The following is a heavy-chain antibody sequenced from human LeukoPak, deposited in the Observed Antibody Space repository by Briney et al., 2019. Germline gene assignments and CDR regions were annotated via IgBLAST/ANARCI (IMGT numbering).Heavy chain of an antibody. V-gene: IGHV1-8*01. CDR3: ARRNTIMVAGLDY. CDR1: GYTFTSYD. CDR2: MNPNSGNT. J-gene: IGHJ4*02. Sequence: ASVTVSCKASGYTFTSYDINWVRQATGQGLEWMGWMNPNSGNTGYAQKFQGRVTMSRNTSISTAFMELSSLRSEDTAVYYCARRNTIMVAGLDYWGQGTLVTVSS. D-gene: IGHD5-24*01.